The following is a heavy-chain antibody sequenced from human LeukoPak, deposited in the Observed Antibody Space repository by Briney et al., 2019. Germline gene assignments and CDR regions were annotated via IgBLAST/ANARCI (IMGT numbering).Heavy chain of an antibody. CDR3: ASSPYDFWSGYHDAFDI. Sequence: PSETLSLTCTVSGASISSHYWSWFRQPPGKGLEWIGYIYYSGSTNYNPSLKSRVTISVDTSKNQFSLKLSSVTAADTAVYYCASSPYDFWSGYHDAFDIWGQGTMVTVSS. CDR1: GASISSHY. J-gene: IGHJ3*02. D-gene: IGHD3-3*01. V-gene: IGHV4-59*11. CDR2: IYYSGST.